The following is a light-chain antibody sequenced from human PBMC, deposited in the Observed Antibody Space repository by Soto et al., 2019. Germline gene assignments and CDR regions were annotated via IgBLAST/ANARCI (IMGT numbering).Light chain of an antibody. CDR1: QSVNRN. Sequence: EIVMTQSPATLSVSPGESATLSCRASQSVNRNLAWYQHKPGQAPRLLIYDASTRATGIPPRFSGSGSGTEFTLTISSLQSEDFAIYYCQQYDNWPPLTFGGGAKVEIK. CDR2: DAS. CDR3: QQYDNWPPLT. V-gene: IGKV3-15*01. J-gene: IGKJ4*01.